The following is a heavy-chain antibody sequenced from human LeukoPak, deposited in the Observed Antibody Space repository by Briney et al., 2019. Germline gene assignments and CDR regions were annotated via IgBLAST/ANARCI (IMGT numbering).Heavy chain of an antibody. CDR2: IYYSGNT. Sequence: SETLSLTCTVSGGSISSSSFYWGWIRQPPGEGLEWIGSIYYSGNTYYNPSLKGRVTISVDTSENNFSLRLSSVTAADTAVYYCAREARYSSSWRLFDYWGQGTLVTVSS. D-gene: IGHD6-13*01. V-gene: IGHV4-39*02. CDR3: AREARYSSSWRLFDY. CDR1: GGSISSSSFY. J-gene: IGHJ4*02.